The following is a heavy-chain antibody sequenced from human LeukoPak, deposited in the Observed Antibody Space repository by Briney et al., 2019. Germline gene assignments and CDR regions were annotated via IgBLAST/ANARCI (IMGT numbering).Heavy chain of an antibody. V-gene: IGHV3-66*01. J-gene: IGHJ4*02. D-gene: IGHD3-3*01. CDR3: AKDSTSGYYDFWSGYGDFDY. Sequence: GGSLRLSCAASGFTVSSNYMSWVRQAPGKGLEWVSVIYSGGSTYYADSVKGRFTISRDNSKNTLYLQMNSLRAEDTAVYYCAKDSTSGYYDFWSGYGDFDYWGQGTLVTVSS. CDR1: GFTVSSNY. CDR2: IYSGGST.